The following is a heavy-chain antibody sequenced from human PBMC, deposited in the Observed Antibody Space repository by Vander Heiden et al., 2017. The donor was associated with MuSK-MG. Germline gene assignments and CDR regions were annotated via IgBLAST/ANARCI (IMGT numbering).Heavy chain of an antibody. D-gene: IGHD2-2*01. CDR1: GFSLSTSGVG. J-gene: IGHJ4*02. Sequence: QITLKESGPTLVKHTQTLTLTCTFSGFSLSTSGVGVGWIRQPPGKALEWLALIYWDDDKRYSPSLKSRLTITKDTSKNQVVLTMTNMDPVDTATYYCAGSCSSTSCPYYFDYWGQGTLVTVSS. CDR2: IYWDDDK. CDR3: AGSCSSTSCPYYFDY. V-gene: IGHV2-5*02.